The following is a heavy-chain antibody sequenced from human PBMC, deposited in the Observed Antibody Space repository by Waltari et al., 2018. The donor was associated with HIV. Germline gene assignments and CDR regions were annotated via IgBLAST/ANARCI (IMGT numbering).Heavy chain of an antibody. Sequence: EGQPVEVGGGLVQPGRSLRVSGTTSGFTMCGYAMGWFRQAPGKGLEWIGFIRSKVSGGTTEYAASVKGRFTISRDDSNSIVFLQMDSLKTEDTAMYYCSRDNPQWDYWGQGTLVTVSS. CDR3: SRDNPQWDY. CDR1: GFTMCGYA. D-gene: IGHD2-8*01. CDR2: IRSKVSGGTT. V-gene: IGHV3-49*03. J-gene: IGHJ4*02.